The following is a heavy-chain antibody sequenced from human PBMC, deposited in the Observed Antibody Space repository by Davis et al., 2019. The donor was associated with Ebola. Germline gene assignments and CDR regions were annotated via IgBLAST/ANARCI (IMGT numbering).Heavy chain of an antibody. D-gene: IGHD1-1*01. Sequence: GESLKISCAASGFSFSSYAMSWVRQAPGKGLEWVSAISGSGGSTYYADSVKGQFTISRDNSKNTLYLQMNSLRDEDTAVYYCARGSENWNYVDYWGQGTLVTVSS. CDR3: ARGSENWNYVDY. CDR2: ISGSGGST. CDR1: GFSFSSYA. J-gene: IGHJ4*02. V-gene: IGHV3-23*01.